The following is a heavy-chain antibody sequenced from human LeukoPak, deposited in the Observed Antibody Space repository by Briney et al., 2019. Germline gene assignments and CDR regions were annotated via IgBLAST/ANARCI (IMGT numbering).Heavy chain of an antibody. D-gene: IGHD5-12*01. Sequence: GGSLRLSCAASGFTFDDYTMHWVREAPGKGLEWVSLISWDGGSTYYADSLKGRFTISRDNSKSSLYLQMNSLRTEDTALYYCAKDIGYPYYYGMDVWGQGTTVTVSS. CDR3: AKDIGYPYYYGMDV. CDR2: ISWDGGST. CDR1: GFTFDDYT. J-gene: IGHJ6*02. V-gene: IGHV3-43*01.